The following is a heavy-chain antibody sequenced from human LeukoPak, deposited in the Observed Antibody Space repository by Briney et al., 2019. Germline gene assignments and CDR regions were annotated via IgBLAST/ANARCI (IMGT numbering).Heavy chain of an antibody. CDR3: ARDPTGEWLMRYYFDY. CDR1: EYTFTSYY. V-gene: IGHV1-46*01. Sequence: ASVKVSCKASEYTFTSYYMHWVRQAPGQGLEWMGIINPSGGSTSYAQKFQGRVTMTGDTSTSTVYMELSSLRSEDMAVYYCARDPTGEWLMRYYFDYWGQGTLVTVSS. J-gene: IGHJ4*02. CDR2: INPSGGST. D-gene: IGHD3-3*01.